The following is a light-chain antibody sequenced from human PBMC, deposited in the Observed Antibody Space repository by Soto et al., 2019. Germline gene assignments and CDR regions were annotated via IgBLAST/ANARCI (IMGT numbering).Light chain of an antibody. CDR2: GAS. Sequence: EIVMTQSPATLSVSPGERATLSCRASQSVSSNLAWYQQKPGQAPRLLIYGASTRATGIPARFSGSGSGTKFTLTISSLQSEDLAVYYCQQYNSWPPLPFGGGTKVEIK. CDR3: QQYNSWPPLP. V-gene: IGKV3-15*01. J-gene: IGKJ4*01. CDR1: QSVSSN.